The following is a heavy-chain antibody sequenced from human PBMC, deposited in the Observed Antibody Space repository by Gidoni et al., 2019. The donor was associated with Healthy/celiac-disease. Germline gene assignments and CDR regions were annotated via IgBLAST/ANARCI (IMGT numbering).Heavy chain of an antibody. CDR2: ISGSGGST. CDR3: AKCLVVPTVYFDY. J-gene: IGHJ4*02. V-gene: IGHV3-23*01. D-gene: IGHD3-22*01. Sequence: VQLLEAGGGLVQPGGSLRRSCAASGFTFSSYAMSWVRQAPGKGLEWLSAISGSGGSTYYADSVKGRFTISRDNSENTLYLQMNSLRAEDTAVYYCAKCLVVPTVYFDYWGQGTLVTVSS. CDR1: GFTFSSYA.